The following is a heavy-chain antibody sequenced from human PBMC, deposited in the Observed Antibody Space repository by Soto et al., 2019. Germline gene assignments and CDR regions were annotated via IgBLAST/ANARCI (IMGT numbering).Heavy chain of an antibody. CDR3: AKDTVPVATPWFDP. CDR2: LSGSGGST. V-gene: IGHV3-23*01. J-gene: IGHJ5*02. Sequence: GGSPRISCAASGFPFNNYAMSWVRQAPGKGLEWVSTLSGSGGSTYYADSVKGRFTISRDNSKNTLYLQMNSLRAEDTAVYYCAKDTVPVATPWFDPWGQGTLVTVSS. CDR1: GFPFNNYA. D-gene: IGHD2-2*01.